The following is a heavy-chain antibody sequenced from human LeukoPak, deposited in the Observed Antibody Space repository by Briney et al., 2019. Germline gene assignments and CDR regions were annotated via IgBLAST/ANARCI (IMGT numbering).Heavy chain of an antibody. Sequence: GGSLRLSCVASGFTFSNYTMNWVRQAPGKGLEWVSSIATSVSYIYYADSVKGRFTISRDNAKKSLYLQMNSLRAEDTAVYYCARDQDTSDFCAFDIWGQGTKVTVSS. CDR2: IATSVSYI. D-gene: IGHD3/OR15-3a*01. V-gene: IGHV3-21*01. CDR1: GFTFSNYT. J-gene: IGHJ3*02. CDR3: ARDQDTSDFCAFDI.